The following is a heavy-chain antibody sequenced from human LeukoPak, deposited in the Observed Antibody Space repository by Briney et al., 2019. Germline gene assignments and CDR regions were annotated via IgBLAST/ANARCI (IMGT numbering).Heavy chain of an antibody. Sequence: ASVKLSCKASGYTFTSHAMNWFRQAPGQGPEKMVWINTNTGNPTYAQGFTGRFVFSLDTSVSTAYLQISSLKAEDTAVYYCARDSSSSGPYYYYGMDVCSQPTTLT. D-gene: IGHD6-6*01. V-gene: IGHV7-4-1*02. CDR1: GYTFTSHA. CDR2: INTNTGNP. CDR3: ARDSSSSGPYYYYGMDV. J-gene: IGHJ6*02.